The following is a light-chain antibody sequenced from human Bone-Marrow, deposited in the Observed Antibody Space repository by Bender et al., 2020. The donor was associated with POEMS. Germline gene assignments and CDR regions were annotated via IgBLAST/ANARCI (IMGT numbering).Light chain of an antibody. Sequence: QSALTQPRSVSGSPGQSVTISCTGTSSDVGTYNSVSWYQKLPGKAPKIIIFDVSDRPSGVPDRFSTSRSGHPASLTISGLQTEDEADYYCCSYAGINTFGFVFGTGTKVTVL. CDR1: SSDVGTYNS. CDR2: DVS. J-gene: IGLJ1*01. CDR3: CSYAGINTFGFV. V-gene: IGLV2-11*01.